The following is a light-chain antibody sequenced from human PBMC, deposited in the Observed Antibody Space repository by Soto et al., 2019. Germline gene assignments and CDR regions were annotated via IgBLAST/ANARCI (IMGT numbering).Light chain of an antibody. J-gene: IGKJ2*01. CDR1: QSVSTF. CDR3: QQRSNWPTYT. V-gene: IGKV3-11*01. Sequence: EIVLTQSPATLSLSPGEKASLSCRASQSVSTFLVWYQQKPGQAPRLLIYDASNRATGIPARFSGSGSGTDFTLTISSLEPEDFALYYCQQRSNWPTYTFGQGTKLDIK. CDR2: DAS.